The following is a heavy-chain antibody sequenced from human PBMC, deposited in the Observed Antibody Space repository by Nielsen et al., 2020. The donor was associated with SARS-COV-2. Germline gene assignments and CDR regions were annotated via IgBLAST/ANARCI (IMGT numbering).Heavy chain of an antibody. Sequence: SETLSLTCAVYGGSFSGYYWSWIRQPPGKGLEWIGEINHSGSTNYNPSLKSRVTISVDTSKNQFSLKLSSVTAADTAVYYCARGGVLGGALDYWGQGTLVTVSS. CDR3: ARGGVLGGALDY. CDR2: INHSGST. CDR1: GGSFSGYY. J-gene: IGHJ4*02. V-gene: IGHV4-34*01. D-gene: IGHD3-16*01.